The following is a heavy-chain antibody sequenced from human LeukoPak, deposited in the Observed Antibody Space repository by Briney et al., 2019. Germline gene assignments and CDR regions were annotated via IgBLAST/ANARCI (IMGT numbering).Heavy chain of an antibody. J-gene: IGHJ4*02. CDR1: GYTFTGYY. CDR3: AREEGNSYGYGGFDY. CDR2: INPSGGST. V-gene: IGHV1-46*01. Sequence: ASVKVSCKASGYTFTGYYMHWVRQAPGQGLEWMGIINPSGGSTSYAQKFQGRVTMARDTSTSTVYMELSSLRSEDTAVYYCAREEGNSYGYGGFDYWGQGTLVTVSS. D-gene: IGHD5-18*01.